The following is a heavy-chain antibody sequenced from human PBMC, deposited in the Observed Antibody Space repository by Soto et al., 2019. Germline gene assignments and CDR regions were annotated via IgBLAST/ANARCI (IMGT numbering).Heavy chain of an antibody. CDR1: GLTFSGYG. CDR2: ISGSGSTT. J-gene: IGHJ4*02. CDR3: VTRSRGLQSSPPRLDS. Sequence: EVQLLESGGGLVQPGGSLRLSCEASGLTFSGYGMSWVRQAPGTGLEGVSAISGSGSTTYYADSVKGRFTISRDDSKNILFLQMNSLRAEDTAVYYCVTRSRGLQSSPPRLDSWGQGTLVTVSS. V-gene: IGHV3-23*01. D-gene: IGHD4-4*01.